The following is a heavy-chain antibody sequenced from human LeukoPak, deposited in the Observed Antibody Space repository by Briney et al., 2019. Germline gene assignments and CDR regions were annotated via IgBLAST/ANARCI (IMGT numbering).Heavy chain of an antibody. CDR3: ARSPLPYTDCSSTSCYSPRFDY. CDR1: GGTFSSYA. J-gene: IGHJ4*02. D-gene: IGHD2-2*01. CDR2: IIPIFGTA. V-gene: IGHV1-69*13. Sequence: GASVKVSCKASGGTFSSYAISWVRQAPGQGLEWMGGIIPIFGTANYAQKFQGRVTITADESTSTAYMELSSLRSEDTAVYYCARSPLPYTDCSSTSCYSPRFDYWGQGTLVTVSS.